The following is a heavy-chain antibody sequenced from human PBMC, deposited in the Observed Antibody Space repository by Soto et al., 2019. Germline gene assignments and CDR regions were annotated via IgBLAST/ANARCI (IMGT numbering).Heavy chain of an antibody. V-gene: IGHV3-7*01. J-gene: IGHJ4*02. CDR2: IKQDESEE. CDR3: ARDYCGGDCQLDY. CDR1: GFTFSTYW. D-gene: IGHD2-21*02. Sequence: GGSLRLSCAASGFTFSTYWMSWVRQAPGRGLEWVANIKQDESEEYYVDPVKGRFTISRDNAKNSLYLQMNSLRAEDTAVYYCARDYCGGDCQLDYWGQGTLVTVSS.